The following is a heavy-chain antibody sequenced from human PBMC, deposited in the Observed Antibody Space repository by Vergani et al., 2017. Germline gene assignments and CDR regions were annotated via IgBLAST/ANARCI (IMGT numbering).Heavy chain of an antibody. V-gene: IGHV1-69*18. J-gene: IGHJ6*03. D-gene: IGHD1-26*01. CDR1: GGTFSSYA. CDR2: LIPIIGTA. Sequence: QVQLVQSGAEVKKPGSSVKVSCKASGGTFSSYAISWVRQAPGQGLEWRGRLIPIIGTANYAKKFQGRVKITADESTSTAYMELGSLRSEDTAVYYCARNSGDNESYYYYYYYMDVWGKGTTVTVSS. CDR3: ARNSGDNESYYYYYYYMDV.